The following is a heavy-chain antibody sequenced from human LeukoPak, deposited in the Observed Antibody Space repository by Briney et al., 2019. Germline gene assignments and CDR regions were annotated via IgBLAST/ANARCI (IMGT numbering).Heavy chain of an antibody. J-gene: IGHJ6*02. CDR1: GFTFDDYA. CDR2: ISWDGGST. D-gene: IGHD3-16*01. Sequence: GGSLRLSCAASGFTFDDYAMHWVRQAPGKGLEWVSLISWDGGSTYYADSVKGRFTISRDNSKNSLYLQMNSLRAEDTAFYYCARAGGSRYYYAMGVWGQGTTVTVSS. V-gene: IGHV3-43D*03. CDR3: ARAGGSRYYYAMGV.